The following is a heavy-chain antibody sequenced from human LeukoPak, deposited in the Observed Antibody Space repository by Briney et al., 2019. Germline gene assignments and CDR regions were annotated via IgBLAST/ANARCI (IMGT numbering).Heavy chain of an antibody. CDR2: IESDGAST. CDR3: ARGDFHGSIDY. Sequence: GGSLRLSCAASGFTLSTYWLHWVRQAPGKGLVWVSRIESDGASTTYADSVKGRFTISRDNAKNTLYLQMNSLRAEDTAVYYCARGDFHGSIDYWGQGTLVTVSS. D-gene: IGHD3-3*01. J-gene: IGHJ4*02. CDR1: GFTLSTYW. V-gene: IGHV3-74*01.